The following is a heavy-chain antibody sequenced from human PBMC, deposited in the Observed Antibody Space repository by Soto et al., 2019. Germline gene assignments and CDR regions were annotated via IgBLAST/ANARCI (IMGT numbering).Heavy chain of an antibody. CDR1: GGSFSGYS. J-gene: IGHJ4*02. V-gene: IGHV4-34*01. Sequence: SETLSLTCAVYGGSFSGYSWSWIRQPPGKGLEWIGEVNHSGSTNYNPSPKSRGTISVDTSTNNFTLKLRPVTAAGTPVYYCARGLVSVVTPDIFLVDDCGQGTLVTVCS. CDR3: ARGLVSVVTPDIFLVDD. D-gene: IGHD3-9*01. CDR2: VNHSGST.